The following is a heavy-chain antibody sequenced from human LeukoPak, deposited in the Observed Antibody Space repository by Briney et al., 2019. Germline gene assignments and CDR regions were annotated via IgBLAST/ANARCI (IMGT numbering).Heavy chain of an antibody. CDR2: IYHSGST. J-gene: IGHJ4*02. D-gene: IGHD3-22*01. Sequence: SAETLSLTCTVSGYPISSGYYWGWIRQPPGKGLEWIGNIYHSGSTYYNPSLKSRAAISVDTSKNQFSLKLSSVTAADTAVYYCAREKGENYESSGYVDYWGQGTLVTVSS. V-gene: IGHV4-38-2*02. CDR3: AREKGENYESSGYVDY. CDR1: GYPISSGYY.